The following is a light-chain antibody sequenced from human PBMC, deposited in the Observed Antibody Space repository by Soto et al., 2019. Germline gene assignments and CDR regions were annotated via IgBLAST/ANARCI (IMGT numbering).Light chain of an antibody. J-gene: IGKJ1*01. CDR3: QQVYRMPPT. Sequence: DIQMTQSPSSLSASVGDRVTITCRASQSITSYLNWYQQKPGKAPDLLIYATSHLHSEVPSRFSGSGSGTDFTLTINSLQPEDFATYYCQQVYRMPPTFGQGTKVDIK. V-gene: IGKV1-39*01. CDR2: ATS. CDR1: QSITSY.